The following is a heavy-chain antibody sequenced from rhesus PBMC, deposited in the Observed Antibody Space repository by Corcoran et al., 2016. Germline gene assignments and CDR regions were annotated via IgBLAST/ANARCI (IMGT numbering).Heavy chain of an antibody. Sequence: EVQLVETGGGWVQPGGSLKLSCAASGFTFSSYGMSWGRQAPGKGLEWVSAINSGGGSTYYADSVKGRFTISRDNSKNTLSLQMNSLRAEDTAVYYCAKDQLGNFDYWGQGVLVTVSS. CDR1: GFTFSSYG. J-gene: IGHJ4*01. CDR2: INSGGGST. V-gene: IGHV3S5*01. D-gene: IGHD7-45*01. CDR3: AKDQLGNFDY.